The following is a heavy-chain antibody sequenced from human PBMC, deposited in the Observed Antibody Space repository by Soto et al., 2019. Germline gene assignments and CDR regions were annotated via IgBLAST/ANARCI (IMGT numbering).Heavy chain of an antibody. CDR3: ARDILTGYYWGDYYYYGMDV. V-gene: IGHV1-69*01. Sequence: QVQLVQSGAEVKKPGSSVKVSCKASGGTFSSYDISWVRQAPGQGLEWMGGIIPIFGTANYAQKFQGRVTITADESTSTAYMELSSLRSEDTAVYYCARDILTGYYWGDYYYYGMDVWGQGTTVTVSS. CDR1: GGTFSSYD. D-gene: IGHD3-9*01. J-gene: IGHJ6*02. CDR2: IIPIFGTA.